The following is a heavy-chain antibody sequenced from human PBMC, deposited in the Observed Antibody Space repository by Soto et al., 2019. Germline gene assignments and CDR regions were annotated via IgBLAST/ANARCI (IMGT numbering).Heavy chain of an antibody. CDR3: ARATYYYDSSGYYGYYFDY. CDR2: IYYSGST. CDR1: GGSISSYY. D-gene: IGHD3-22*01. J-gene: IGHJ4*02. V-gene: IGHV4-59*01. Sequence: SETLSLTCTVSGGSISSYYWSWIRQPPGKGLEWIGYIYYSGSTNYNPSLKSRVTISVDTSKNQLSLKLSSVTAADTAVYYCARATYYYDSSGYYGYYFDYWGQGTLVTVSS.